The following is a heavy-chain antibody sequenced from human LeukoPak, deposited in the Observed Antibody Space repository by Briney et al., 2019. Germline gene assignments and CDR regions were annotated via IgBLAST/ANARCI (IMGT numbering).Heavy chain of an antibody. J-gene: IGHJ4*02. CDR1: GYLFTDYW. V-gene: IGHV5-51*01. Sequence: NRGESLKISCKTSGYLFTDYWIGWVRPVPGKGLEWMGIIYPDDSDTRYSPSFQGQVTISADKSTSTAYLQWSSLKASDTAMYYCARGAPIFYYFESWGQGTLVSVSA. CDR3: ARGAPIFYYFES. CDR2: IYPDDSDT.